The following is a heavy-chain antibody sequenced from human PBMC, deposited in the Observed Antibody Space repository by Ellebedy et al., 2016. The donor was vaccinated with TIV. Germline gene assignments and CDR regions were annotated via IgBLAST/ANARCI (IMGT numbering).Heavy chain of an antibody. V-gene: IGHV3-7*01. Sequence: GESLKISCAASGFTFSNYWMSWVRQAPGKGLEWVANIKHDGSEKYYVDSVKGRFTISRDNARKSLYLQMNSLRVDDTAMYFCARDTVAVPDGDVFDIWGQGTMVTVSS. D-gene: IGHD2-2*01. CDR2: IKHDGSEK. J-gene: IGHJ3*02. CDR1: GFTFSNYW. CDR3: ARDTVAVPDGDVFDI.